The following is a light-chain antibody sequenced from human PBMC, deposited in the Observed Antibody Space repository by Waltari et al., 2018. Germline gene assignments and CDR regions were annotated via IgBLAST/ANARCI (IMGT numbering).Light chain of an antibody. CDR1: QNIVIW. V-gene: IGKV1-5*03. J-gene: IGKJ2*01. Sequence: DIQMTQSPSTLSASVGDTVTITCRASQNIVIWLAWYQQKPGKAHKLLISKASSLESGVPSRFSGSGSGTEFTLTITSLQPDDFATYYCQHYYSLSAFGQGTKLEIK. CDR2: KAS. CDR3: QHYYSLSA.